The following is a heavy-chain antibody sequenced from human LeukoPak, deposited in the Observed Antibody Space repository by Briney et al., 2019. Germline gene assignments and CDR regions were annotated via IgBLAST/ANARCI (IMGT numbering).Heavy chain of an antibody. CDR3: ARLRTYYYDSSGYSWLDY. D-gene: IGHD3-22*01. CDR1: GGSFSGYY. CDR2: INHSGST. J-gene: IGHJ4*02. Sequence: PSETLSLTCAVYGGSFSGYYWSWIRQPPGKGLEWIGEINHSGSTNYNPSLKSRVTISVDTSKNQFSLKLSSVTAADTAVYYCARLRTYYYDSSGYSWLDYWGQGTLVTVSS. V-gene: IGHV4-34*01.